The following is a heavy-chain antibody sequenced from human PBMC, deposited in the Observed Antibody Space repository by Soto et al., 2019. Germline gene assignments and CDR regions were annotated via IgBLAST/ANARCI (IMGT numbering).Heavy chain of an antibody. V-gene: IGHV1-18*01. J-gene: IGHJ6*02. D-gene: IGHD3-16*01. CDR1: GYTFSRSG. CDR3: ARRGDVPYYYYGMDV. CDR2: INGYNGNT. Sequence: QVQLVQSGAEVKKPGASVKVSCKASGYTFSRSGISWVRQAPGQGLEWMGWINGYNGNTNYTQKMQGRITMTTDTPTSTADMELRSLRSDDTAVYYWARRGDVPYYYYGMDVWGQGTTVIVSS.